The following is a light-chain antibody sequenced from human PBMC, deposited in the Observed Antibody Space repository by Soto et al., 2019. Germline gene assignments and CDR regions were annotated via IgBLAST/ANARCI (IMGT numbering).Light chain of an antibody. V-gene: IGKV3-20*01. CDR3: HQYGNAPFT. CDR2: GAS. CDR1: QSVSSSY. Sequence: EIVLTQSPGTLSFSPGERATLTCRASQSVSSSYLAWFQQKPGQAPRLLIYGASSRATGIPYRFSGSGSGTDFTLTISRLEPEDFAVYYCHQYGNAPFTFGPGTKGDI. J-gene: IGKJ3*01.